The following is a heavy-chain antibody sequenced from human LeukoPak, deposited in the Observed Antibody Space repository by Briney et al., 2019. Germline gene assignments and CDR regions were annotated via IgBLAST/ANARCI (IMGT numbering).Heavy chain of an antibody. V-gene: IGHV1-2*02. J-gene: IGHJ4*02. CDR2: INPNSGGT. Sequence: ASVKVSCKASGYTFTGYYMHWVRQAPGQGLEWMGWINPNSGGTNYAQKFQGRVTITRDTSISTAYMELSRLRSDDTAVYYCARIHGYNWNYSYWGQGTLVTVSS. CDR3: ARIHGYNWNYSY. D-gene: IGHD1-7*01. CDR1: GYTFTGYY.